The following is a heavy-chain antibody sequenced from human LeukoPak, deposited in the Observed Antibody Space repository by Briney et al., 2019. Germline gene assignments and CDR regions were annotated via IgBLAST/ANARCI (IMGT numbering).Heavy chain of an antibody. J-gene: IGHJ4*02. CDR1: GGSISSGGYY. CDR2: IYYSGST. Sequence: SQTLSLTCTVSGGSISSGGYYWSWIRQHPGKGLEWIEYIYYSGSTYYNPSLKSRVTISVDTSKNQFSLKLSSVTAADTAVYYCARSLLGYCSGGSCYLFDYWGQGTLVTVSS. V-gene: IGHV4-31*03. D-gene: IGHD2-15*01. CDR3: ARSLLGYCSGGSCYLFDY.